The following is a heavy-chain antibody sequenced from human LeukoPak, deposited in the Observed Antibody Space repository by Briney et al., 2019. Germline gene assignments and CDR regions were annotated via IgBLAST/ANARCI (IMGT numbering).Heavy chain of an antibody. V-gene: IGHV4-39*01. Sequence: SETLSLTCTVSVGSIGSSTYYGGWIRRPPGGGLEWIGTIYYRGSTYYNPSLKGRVTISVDTSNNQYSLRLSSVTAADTAVYYCAILGTGSSWGQGTLVTVSS. J-gene: IGHJ5*02. D-gene: IGHD3-10*01. CDR1: VGSIGSSTYY. CDR3: AILGTGSS. CDR2: IYYRGST.